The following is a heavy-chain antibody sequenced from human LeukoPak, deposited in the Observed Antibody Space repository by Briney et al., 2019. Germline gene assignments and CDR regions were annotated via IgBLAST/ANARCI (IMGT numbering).Heavy chain of an antibody. CDR3: ARDGTVTTLDY. D-gene: IGHD4-17*01. Sequence: GGSLRLSCAASGFTFSSYAMDWVRQAPGKGLEWVAVISYDGSNKYYADSVKGRFTISRDNSKNTLYLQMNSLRAEDTAVYYCARDGTVTTLDYWGQGTLVTVSS. CDR1: GFTFSSYA. CDR2: ISYDGSNK. J-gene: IGHJ4*02. V-gene: IGHV3-30-3*01.